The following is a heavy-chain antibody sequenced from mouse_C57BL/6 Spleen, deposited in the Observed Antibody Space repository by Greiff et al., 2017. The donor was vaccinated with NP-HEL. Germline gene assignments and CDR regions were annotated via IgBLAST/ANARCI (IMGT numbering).Heavy chain of an antibody. Sequence: VHLVESGPGLVAPSQSLSITCTVSGFSLTSYGVDWVRQSPGKGLEWLGVIWGVGSTNYNSALKSRLSISKDNSKSQVFLKMNSLQTDDTAMYYCASSYYGSSHAWFAYWGQGTLVTVSA. CDR2: IWGVGST. J-gene: IGHJ3*01. D-gene: IGHD1-1*01. V-gene: IGHV2-6*01. CDR3: ASSYYGSSHAWFAY. CDR1: GFSLTSYG.